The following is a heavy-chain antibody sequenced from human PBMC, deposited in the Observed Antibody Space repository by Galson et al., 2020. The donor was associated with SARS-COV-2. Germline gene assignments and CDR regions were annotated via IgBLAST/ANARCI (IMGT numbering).Heavy chain of an antibody. Sequence: SETLSLTCTVSGGSISSYYWSWIRQPPGKGLEWIGYIYYSGSTNYNPSLKSRVTISVDTSKNQFSLKLSSVTAADTAVYYCARIPCSSTSCYTPYYYYSYGMDVWGQGTTVTVSS. J-gene: IGHJ6*02. V-gene: IGHV4-59*01. CDR1: GGSISSYY. CDR2: IYYSGST. D-gene: IGHD2-2*02. CDR3: ARIPCSSTSCYTPYYYYSYGMDV.